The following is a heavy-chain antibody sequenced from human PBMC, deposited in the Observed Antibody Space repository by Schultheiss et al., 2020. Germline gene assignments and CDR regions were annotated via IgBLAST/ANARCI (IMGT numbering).Heavy chain of an antibody. V-gene: IGHV4-61*10. J-gene: IGHJ4*02. Sequence: SQTLSLTCTVSGGSISSGSYYWSWIRQPAGKGLEWIGYIYYSGSTYYNPSLKSRVTISVDTSKNQFSLKLSSVTAADTAVYYCARSERTGTFSYWGQGTLVTVSS. D-gene: IGHD1-1*01. CDR3: ARSERTGTFSY. CDR2: IYYSGST. CDR1: GGSISSGSYY.